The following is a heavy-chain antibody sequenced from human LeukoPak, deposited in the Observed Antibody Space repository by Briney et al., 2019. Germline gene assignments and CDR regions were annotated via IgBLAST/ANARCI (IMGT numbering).Heavy chain of an antibody. D-gene: IGHD5-18*01. CDR2: IRGKTDGGTT. Sequence: PGGSLRLSCAASGFTFSYAWMTWVRQAPGKGLKWVGRIRGKTDGGTTDYAAPVKGRSTISRDDSKNMLYLQMNSLRTEDTAVYYCTTEMDTAIYYWGQGTLVTVSS. J-gene: IGHJ4*02. V-gene: IGHV3-15*01. CDR3: TTEMDTAIYY. CDR1: GFTFSYAW.